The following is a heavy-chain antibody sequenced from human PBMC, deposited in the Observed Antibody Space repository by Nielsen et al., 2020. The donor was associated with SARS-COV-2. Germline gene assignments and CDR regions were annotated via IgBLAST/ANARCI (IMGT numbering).Heavy chain of an antibody. CDR3: TRGVGGWFDP. CDR2: ISYDGSNK. V-gene: IGHV3-30*03. D-gene: IGHD3-10*01. Sequence: GGSLRLSCAASGFTFSSYGMHWVRQAPGKGLEWVAVISYDGSNKYYADSVKGRFTISRGDVENSLHLQMNSLRAGDMAVYYCTRGVGGWFDPWGQGTLVTVSS. CDR1: GFTFSSYG. J-gene: IGHJ5*02.